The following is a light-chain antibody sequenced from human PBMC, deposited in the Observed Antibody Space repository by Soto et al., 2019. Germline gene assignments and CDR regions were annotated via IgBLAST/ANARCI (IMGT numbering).Light chain of an antibody. Sequence: EIVMTQSPATLSVSSGERATLSCRANQKLSRNLAWYQQRPGQAPRLLIHGASTRATGVPARFSGSGSGTDFTLTISSLHSEDFAVYYCQQYDRWPHTFGQGTKLQIK. CDR1: QKLSRN. V-gene: IGKV3-15*01. J-gene: IGKJ2*01. CDR2: GAS. CDR3: QQYDRWPHT.